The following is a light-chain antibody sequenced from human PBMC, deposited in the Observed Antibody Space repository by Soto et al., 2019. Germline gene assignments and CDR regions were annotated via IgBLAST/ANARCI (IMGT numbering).Light chain of an antibody. CDR3: QQRYTWPS. J-gene: IGKJ3*01. Sequence: ETVLTQSPTTLSLSPGERATLSCRASQSVSSYLAWYQQKPGQAPRLLIYDASKRATGIPARFSGSGSGTDFALTISSLEPGDFAVYYCQQRYTWPSFGPGTKVDIK. V-gene: IGKV3-11*01. CDR1: QSVSSY. CDR2: DAS.